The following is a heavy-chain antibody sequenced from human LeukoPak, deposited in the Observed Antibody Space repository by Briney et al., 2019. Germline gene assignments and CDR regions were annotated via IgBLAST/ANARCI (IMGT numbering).Heavy chain of an antibody. CDR3: ARTWISPGNGMDV. CDR2: IYPGDSDT. V-gene: IGHV5-51*01. D-gene: IGHD2-2*03. CDR1: GYSFTSYW. J-gene: IGHJ6*02. Sequence: GESLKISCKGSGYSFTSYWIGWVRQMPGKGLEWMGIIYPGDSDTRYSPSFQGQVTISADKSISTAYLQWSSLKASDTAMYYCARTWISPGNGMDVWGQGTTVTVSS.